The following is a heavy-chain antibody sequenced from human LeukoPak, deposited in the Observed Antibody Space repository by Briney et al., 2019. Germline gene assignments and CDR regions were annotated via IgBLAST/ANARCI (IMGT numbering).Heavy chain of an antibody. D-gene: IGHD3-16*01. CDR2: IYHSGST. Sequence: PSETLSLTCTVSGYSISSGYYWGWIRQPPGKGLEWIGSIYHSGSTYYNPSLKSRVTISVDTSKNQFSLKLSSVTAADTAVYYCARGNVWGSFDYWGQGTLVTVSS. CDR3: ARGNVWGSFDY. V-gene: IGHV4-38-2*02. J-gene: IGHJ4*02. CDR1: GYSISSGYY.